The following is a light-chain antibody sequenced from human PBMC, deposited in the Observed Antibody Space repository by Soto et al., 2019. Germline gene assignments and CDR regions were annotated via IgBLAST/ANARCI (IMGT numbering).Light chain of an antibody. CDR1: SSDVGGYNY. Sequence: QSVLTQPASVSGSPGQSITISCNGTSSDVGGYNYVSWYQQHPGKAPKLMIYEVSNRPSGVSNRFSGSKSGNTASLTISGLQAEDEADYYCSSYTSSSPHVVFGGGTKLTVL. CDR2: EVS. CDR3: SSYTSSSPHVV. J-gene: IGLJ2*01. V-gene: IGLV2-14*01.